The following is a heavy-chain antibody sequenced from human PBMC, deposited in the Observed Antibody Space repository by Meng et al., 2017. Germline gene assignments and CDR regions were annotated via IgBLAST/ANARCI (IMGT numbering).Heavy chain of an antibody. CDR2: IWYDGSNK. CDR3: ARDQRGYDILTGYYNGGYYYGMDV. J-gene: IGHJ6*02. CDR1: GFTFSSYG. D-gene: IGHD3-9*01. Sequence: SLKISCAASGFTFSSYGMHWVRQAPGKGLEWVAVIWYDGSNKYYADSVKGRFTISRDNSKNTLYLQMNSLRAEDTAVYYCARDQRGYDILTGYYNGGYYYGMDVWGQGTTVTVSS. V-gene: IGHV3-33*01.